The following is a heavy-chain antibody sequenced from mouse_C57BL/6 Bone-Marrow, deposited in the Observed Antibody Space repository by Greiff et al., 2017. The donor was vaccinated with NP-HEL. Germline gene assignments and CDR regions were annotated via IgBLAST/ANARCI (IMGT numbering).Heavy chain of an antibody. Sequence: VQVVESGAELARPGASVKLSCKASGYTFTSYGISWVKQRTGQGLEWIGEIYPRSGNTYYNEKFKGKATLTADKSSSTAYMELRSLTSEDSAVYFCARSYYGSSYSFWYFDVWGTGTTVTVSS. J-gene: IGHJ1*03. V-gene: IGHV1-81*01. CDR2: IYPRSGNT. CDR3: ARSYYGSSYSFWYFDV. CDR1: GYTFTSYG. D-gene: IGHD1-1*01.